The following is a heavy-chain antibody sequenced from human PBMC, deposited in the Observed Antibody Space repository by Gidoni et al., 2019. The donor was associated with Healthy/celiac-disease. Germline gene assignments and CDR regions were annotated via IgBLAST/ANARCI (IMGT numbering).Heavy chain of an antibody. CDR2: IYYSGST. V-gene: IGHV4-30-4*01. Sequence: QVQLQASGPGLVKPSQTLSLTCTVPGGSISSGDYYWSWIRQPPGKGLEWIGYIYYSGSTYYNPSLKSRVTISVDTSKNQFSLKLSSVTAADTAVYYCAGESIAALCVDYWGQGTLVTVSS. CDR1: GGSISSGDYY. CDR3: AGESIAALCVDY. J-gene: IGHJ4*02. D-gene: IGHD6-6*01.